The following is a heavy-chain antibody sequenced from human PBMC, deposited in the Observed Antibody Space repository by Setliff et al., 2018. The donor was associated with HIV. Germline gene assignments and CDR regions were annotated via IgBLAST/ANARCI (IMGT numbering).Heavy chain of an antibody. J-gene: IGHJ3*02. CDR1: GYTFTDYY. D-gene: IGHD2-2*01. Sequence: GASVKVSCKASGYTFTDYYIHWVRQAPGQGLEWMGRITPNSGGTNYAQKFQGRVTITRDTSISTTYMELSRLTSDDTAVYYCASDIAVIPAASQVGGFDIWGQGTMVTVSS. CDR3: ASDIAVIPAASQVGGFDI. CDR2: ITPNSGGT. V-gene: IGHV1-2*06.